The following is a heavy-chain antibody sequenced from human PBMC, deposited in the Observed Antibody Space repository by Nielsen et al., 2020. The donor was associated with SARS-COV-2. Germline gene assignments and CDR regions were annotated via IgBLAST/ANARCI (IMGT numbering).Heavy chain of an antibody. CDR2: IDWDDDK. V-gene: IGHV2-70*11. CDR1: GFSLSSSGMC. J-gene: IGHJ1*01. CDR3: ARGNSSGWYFDFHH. Sequence: SGPTLVKPTQTLTLTCTFSGFSLSSSGMCVSWIRQPPGKALEWLARIDWDDDKYYSTSLNSRLTISKDTSKNQVVLTMTNMEAVDTATYYCARGNSSGWYFDFHHWCQGTLVTVSS. D-gene: IGHD6-19*01.